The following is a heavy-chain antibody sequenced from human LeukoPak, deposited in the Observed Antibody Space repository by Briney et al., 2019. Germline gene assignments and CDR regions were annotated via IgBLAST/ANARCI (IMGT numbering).Heavy chain of an antibody. D-gene: IGHD2-15*01. CDR3: ARTTEGYCRGRSCYSYYYLDV. Sequence: SETLSLTCTVSGGSISSYYWSWIRQPPGKGLEWIAYIYYSGSTNYNPSLKSRVTISVDTSKNQFSLKLSSVTAADTAVYYCARTTEGYCRGRSCYSYYYLDVWGKGTTVTVSS. CDR1: GGSISSYY. CDR2: IYYSGST. J-gene: IGHJ6*03. V-gene: IGHV4-59*01.